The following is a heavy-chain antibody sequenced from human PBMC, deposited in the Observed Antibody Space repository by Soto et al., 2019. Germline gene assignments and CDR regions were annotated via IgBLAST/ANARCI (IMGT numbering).Heavy chain of an antibody. CDR3: ARDFVVIAAAGTFYYYGMDV. J-gene: IGHJ6*02. D-gene: IGHD6-13*01. Sequence: GGSLRLSCAASGFTVSSNYMSWVRQAPGKGLEWVSVIYSGGSTYYADSVKGRFTISRDNSKNTLYLQMNSLRAEDTAVYYCARDFVVIAAAGTFYYYGMDVWGQGTTVTVSS. V-gene: IGHV3-53*01. CDR1: GFTVSSNY. CDR2: IYSGGST.